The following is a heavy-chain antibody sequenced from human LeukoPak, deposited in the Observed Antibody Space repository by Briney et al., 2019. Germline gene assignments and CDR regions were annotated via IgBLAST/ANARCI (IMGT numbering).Heavy chain of an antibody. CDR1: GFTFSSYW. V-gene: IGHV3-7*01. CDR2: IKQDGSEK. Sequence: GGSLRLSCAASGFTFSSYWMSWVRQAPGKELEWVANIKQDGSEKYYVDSVKGRFTISRDNAKNSLYLQMNSLRAEDTAVYYCARSRGYSYGYGFDYWGQGTLVTVSS. D-gene: IGHD5-18*01. CDR3: ARSRGYSYGYGFDY. J-gene: IGHJ4*02.